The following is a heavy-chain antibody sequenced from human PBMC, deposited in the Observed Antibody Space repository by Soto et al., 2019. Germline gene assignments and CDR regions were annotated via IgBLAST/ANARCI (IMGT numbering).Heavy chain of an antibody. CDR1: GGTFSSYT. J-gene: IGHJ4*02. Sequence: QVQLVQSGAEVKKPGSSVKVSCKASGGTFSSYTISWVRQAPGQGLEWMGRIIPILGIANYAQKFQGRVTITADKSTSTASMELSSLRSEDTAVYYCASRNPLAAAGYFDYWGQGTLVTVSS. CDR3: ASRNPLAAAGYFDY. V-gene: IGHV1-69*02. D-gene: IGHD6-13*01. CDR2: IIPILGIA.